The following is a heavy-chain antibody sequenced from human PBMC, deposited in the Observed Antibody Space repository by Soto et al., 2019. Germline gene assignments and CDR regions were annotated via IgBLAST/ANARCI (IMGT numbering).Heavy chain of an antibody. CDR2: IIPIFHTA. D-gene: IGHD3-3*01. V-gene: IGHV1-69*13. Sequence: SVKVSCKASGDSFNSYAISWVRQAPGQGLEWMGGIIPIFHTANHAQKFQARVTMTADESASTAYMELSGLRSEDTAVYYCARVGYYDEYYYYGMDVWGKGTTVTVSS. CDR1: GDSFNSYA. CDR3: ARVGYYDEYYYYGMDV. J-gene: IGHJ6*04.